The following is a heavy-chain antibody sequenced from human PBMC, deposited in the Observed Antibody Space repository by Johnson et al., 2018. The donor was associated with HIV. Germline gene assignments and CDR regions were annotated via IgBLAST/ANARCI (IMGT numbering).Heavy chain of an antibody. CDR3: ANRLSNYYGWGSYDRAWFEALDI. V-gene: IGHV3-30*18. D-gene: IGHD3-10*01. Sequence: VQLVESGGGVVQPGRSLRLSCAASGFTFSSYGMHWVRQAPGKGLEWVAVISYDGSNKYYADSVKGRFAISRDNSNNTVYLQMNSLRPEDTAVYYCANRLSNYYGWGSYDRAWFEALDIWGQGKMVTVSS. CDR2: ISYDGSNK. CDR1: GFTFSSYG. J-gene: IGHJ3*02.